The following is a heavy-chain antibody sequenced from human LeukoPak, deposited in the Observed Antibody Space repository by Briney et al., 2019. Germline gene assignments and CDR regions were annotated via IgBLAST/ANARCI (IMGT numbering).Heavy chain of an antibody. D-gene: IGHD3-9*01. CDR1: GFTLSTYS. V-gene: IGHV3-21*01. CDR3: ARFRLSNYDVLTGYYYYFDY. Sequence: GGSLRLSCAASGFTLSTYSMIWVRQAPGKGLEWVSSIAGSGGYIYYADSVKGRFTISRDNAKNSLYLQMNSLRAEDTAVYYCARFRLSNYDVLTGYYYYFDYWGQGTLVTVSS. CDR2: IAGSGGYI. J-gene: IGHJ4*02.